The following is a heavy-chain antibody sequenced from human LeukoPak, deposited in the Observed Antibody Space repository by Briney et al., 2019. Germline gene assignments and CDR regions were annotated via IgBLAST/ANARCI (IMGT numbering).Heavy chain of an antibody. CDR2: IWYDGSNK. CDR1: GFTFSNYG. V-gene: IGHV3-33*01. Sequence: GRSLRLSCAASGFTFSNYGMHWVRQAPGKGLEWVAVIWYDGSNKYYADSVKGRFTISRDNSRTTLYLQMNSLRAEHTAVYYCARVGYCSGGSCYPDYYYFYGMDVWGQGTTVTVSS. J-gene: IGHJ6*02. D-gene: IGHD2-15*01. CDR3: ARVGYCSGGSCYPDYYYFYGMDV.